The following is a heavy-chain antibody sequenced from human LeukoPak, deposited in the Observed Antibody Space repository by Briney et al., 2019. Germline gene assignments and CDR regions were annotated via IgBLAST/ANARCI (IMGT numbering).Heavy chain of an antibody. CDR1: GFTFTNSA. Sequence: ASVKVSCKASGFTFTNSAMQWVRQARGQRLEWIGWIVVASGNTKYAQKFQERVTITRDMSTSTAYMELSSLSPEDTAVYYCAAAPIEMQQRGFDYWGQGTLVTVSS. V-gene: IGHV1-58*02. CDR2: IVVASGNT. D-gene: IGHD5-24*01. CDR3: AAAPIEMQQRGFDY. J-gene: IGHJ4*02.